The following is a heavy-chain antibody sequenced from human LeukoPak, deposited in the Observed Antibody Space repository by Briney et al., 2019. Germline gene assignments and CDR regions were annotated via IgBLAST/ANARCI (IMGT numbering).Heavy chain of an antibody. J-gene: IGHJ3*02. CDR2: IIPIFGTA. CDR3: ARDRRGKVSDAFDI. CDR1: GGTFSSYA. Sequence: SVKVSCKASGGTFSSYAISWVRQAPGQGLEWMGGIIPIFGTANYAQKFQGRVTITADESTSTAYMELSSLRSEDTAVYYCARDRRGKVSDAFDIWGQGTMVTVSS. D-gene: IGHD3-16*01. V-gene: IGHV1-69*13.